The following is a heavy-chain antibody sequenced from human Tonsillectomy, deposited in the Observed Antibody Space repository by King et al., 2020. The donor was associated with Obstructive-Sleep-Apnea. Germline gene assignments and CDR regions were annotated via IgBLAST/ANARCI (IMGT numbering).Heavy chain of an antibody. Sequence: VQLQESGPGLVKPSQTLSLTCTVSGVSISNGDSYWSWIRQPPGKGLEWIGYIYHTGSTFYNSPLRSRVSISLDTSKNQFSLKLSSVTAADTAVYFCARDHRVAAAMPGDDYYYYNGLDVWGQGTTVTVSS. CDR3: ARDHRVAAAMPGDDYYYYNGLDV. CDR2: IYHTGST. J-gene: IGHJ6*02. CDR1: GVSISNGDSY. V-gene: IGHV4-30-4*01. D-gene: IGHD2-2*01.